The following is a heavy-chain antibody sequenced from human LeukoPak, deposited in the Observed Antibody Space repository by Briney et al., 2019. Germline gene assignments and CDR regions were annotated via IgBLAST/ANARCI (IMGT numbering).Heavy chain of an antibody. Sequence: VASVKVSCKVSGYSLTELSLHWVRQAPGEGLEWMGNFDPEDGETIYAQKFQGRVTMSEDASTQTAYMELSSLRSEDRAVYYCATGRGFFDFWGQGTLVTASS. V-gene: IGHV1-24*01. J-gene: IGHJ4*02. CDR3: ATGRGFFDF. CDR1: GYSLTELS. CDR2: FDPEDGET.